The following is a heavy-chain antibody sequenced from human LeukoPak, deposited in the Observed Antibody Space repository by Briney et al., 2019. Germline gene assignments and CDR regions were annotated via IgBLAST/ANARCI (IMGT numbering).Heavy chain of an antibody. CDR2: ISSSSSYK. J-gene: IGHJ4*02. CDR3: ARIKVAFDY. D-gene: IGHD2-15*01. Sequence: GGSLRLSCAASGFIFSSYSMNWVRQAPGKGLEWVSSISSSSSYKYYADSVKGRFTISRDNAKNSLYLQMNSLRAEDTAVYYCARIKVAFDYWGQGTLVTVSS. CDR1: GFIFSSYS. V-gene: IGHV3-21*01.